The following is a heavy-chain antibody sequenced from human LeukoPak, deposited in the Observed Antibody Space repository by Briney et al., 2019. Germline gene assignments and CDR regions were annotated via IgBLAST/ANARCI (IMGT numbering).Heavy chain of an antibody. D-gene: IGHD3-10*01. CDR2: IYSGGST. J-gene: IGHJ5*02. Sequence: PGGSLRLSCAASGFTVRSNYMSWVRQAPGKGLEWVSVIYSGGSTYYADSVKGRFTISRDNYKNTLYLQMNSLRADDTAVYDCARDSDLGWFDPWGQGTLVTVSS. CDR1: GFTVRSNY. V-gene: IGHV3-66*01. CDR3: ARDSDLGWFDP.